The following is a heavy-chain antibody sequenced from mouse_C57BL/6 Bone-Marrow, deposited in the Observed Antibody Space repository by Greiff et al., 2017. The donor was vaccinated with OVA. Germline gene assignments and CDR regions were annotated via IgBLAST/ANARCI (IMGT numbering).Heavy chain of an antibody. CDR2: ISDGGSYT. D-gene: IGHD2-1*01. Sequence: EVKVVDSGGGLVKPGGSLKLSCAASGFTFSSYAMSWVRQTPEKRLEWVATISDGGSYTYYPDNVKGRVTISRDNAKNNLYLQMSHLKSEDTALYYCARDLHRYFDYWGQGTTLTVSS. J-gene: IGHJ2*01. CDR1: GFTFSSYA. V-gene: IGHV5-4*01. CDR3: ARDLHRYFDY.